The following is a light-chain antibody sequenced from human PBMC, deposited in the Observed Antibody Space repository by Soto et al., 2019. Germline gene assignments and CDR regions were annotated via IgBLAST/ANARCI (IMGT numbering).Light chain of an antibody. CDR1: SSDVGSSNL. CDR2: EVS. Sequence: QSALTQPASVSGSPGQSITISCTGTSSDVGSSNLVSWYQHHPGKAPKLIIYEVSRRPSGVPDRFSGSKSGNTASLTVSGLQAEDEADYYCSSNAGSNNLVFGGGTKVTVL. V-gene: IGLV2-8*01. J-gene: IGLJ2*01. CDR3: SSNAGSNNLV.